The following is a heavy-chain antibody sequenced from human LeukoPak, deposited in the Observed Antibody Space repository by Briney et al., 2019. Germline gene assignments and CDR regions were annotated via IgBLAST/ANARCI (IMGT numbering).Heavy chain of an antibody. V-gene: IGHV3-23*01. D-gene: IGHD6-13*01. CDR3: AKGRSWYASYDPIILDAFDI. CDR1: GFTFSSYA. Sequence: PGGSLRLSCAASGFTFSSYAMSWVRQAPGKGLEWVSAISGSGGSTYYADSVKGRFTISRDNSKNTLYLQMNSLRAEDTAVYYCAKGRSWYASYDPIILDAFDIWGQGTMVTVSS. J-gene: IGHJ3*02. CDR2: ISGSGGST.